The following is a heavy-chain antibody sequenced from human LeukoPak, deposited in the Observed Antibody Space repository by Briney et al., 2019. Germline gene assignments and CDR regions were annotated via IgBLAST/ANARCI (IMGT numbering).Heavy chain of an antibody. CDR2: ISGSGDNT. J-gene: IGHJ2*01. CDR1: GFTFSSYA. CDR3: AKDRTVGASYWYFDL. D-gene: IGHD1-26*01. Sequence: GGSLRLSCAASGFTFSSYAMSWVSQAPGKGMEWVSGISGSGDNTYYADSVKGRFTISRDSSKNTLFLHMNTLRAEDTAIYYCAKDRTVGASYWYFDLWGRGTLVTVSS. V-gene: IGHV3-23*01.